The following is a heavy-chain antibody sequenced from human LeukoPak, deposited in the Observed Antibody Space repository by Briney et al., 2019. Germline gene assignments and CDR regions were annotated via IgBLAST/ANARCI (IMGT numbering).Heavy chain of an antibody. V-gene: IGHV3-48*03. CDR2: ISSSGSKI. D-gene: IGHD3-10*01. CDR1: GFTFSSYE. J-gene: IGHJ6*04. CDR3: ARGYGSGSYYYYYGMDV. Sequence: GGSLRLSCAASGFTFSSYEMNWVRQAPGKGVEGVSYISSSGSKIYYADSVKGRFTIYRDNAKNSLYLQMNSLRAEDTAVYYCARGYGSGSYYYYYGMDVWGKGTTVTVSS.